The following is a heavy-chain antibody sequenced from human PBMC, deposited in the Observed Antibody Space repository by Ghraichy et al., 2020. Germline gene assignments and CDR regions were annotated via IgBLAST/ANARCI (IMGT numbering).Heavy chain of an antibody. CDR3: ARSESSGWYSGWYFDL. CDR2: IYYSGST. CDR1: GGSISSSSYY. V-gene: IGHV4-39*01. J-gene: IGHJ2*01. Sequence: SETLSLTCTVSGGSISSSSYYWGWIRQPPGKGLEWIGSIYYSGSTYYNPSLKSRVTISVDTSKNQFSLKLSSVTAADTAVYYCARSESSGWYSGWYFDLWGRGTLVTVSS. D-gene: IGHD6-19*01.